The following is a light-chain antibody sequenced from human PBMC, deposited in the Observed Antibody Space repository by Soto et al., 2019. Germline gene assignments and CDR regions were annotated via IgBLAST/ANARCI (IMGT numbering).Light chain of an antibody. Sequence: DIQMTQSPSTLSASVGDRVTITCRASQSVGGWLAWYQQKPGEAPKLLIYDASALPRGVPSRFSGSGSGTKFTLTIASLQPDDFATYYCQQYETFSGTFGPGTKVDIK. CDR1: QSVGGW. V-gene: IGKV1-5*01. J-gene: IGKJ1*01. CDR3: QQYETFSGT. CDR2: DAS.